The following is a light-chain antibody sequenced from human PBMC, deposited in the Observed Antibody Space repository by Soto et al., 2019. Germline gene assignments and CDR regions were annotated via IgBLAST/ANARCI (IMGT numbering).Light chain of an antibody. CDR3: QQYGSSPHT. CDR2: GAS. V-gene: IGKV3-20*01. J-gene: IGKJ2*01. CDR1: QSVSSSY. Sequence: EIVLTQSPGTLSLSPGERATLSCRASQSVSSSYLAWYQQKPGQAPRLLIYGASSRATGIPDRFSGSGSGKDFTFTISRLEPEDFAVYYCQQYGSSPHTFGQGTKLEIK.